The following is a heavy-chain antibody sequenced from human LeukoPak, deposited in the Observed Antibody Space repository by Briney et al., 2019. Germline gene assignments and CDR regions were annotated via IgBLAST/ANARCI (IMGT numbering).Heavy chain of an antibody. J-gene: IGHJ3*02. D-gene: IGHD5-18*01. Sequence: SETLSLTCTVSGGSISSGGYYWSWIRQHPGKGLEWIGYIYYSGSTYYNPSLKSRVTISVDTSKNQFSLKLSSVTAADTAVYYCARDPRGYSYGAIWGQGTMVTVSS. CDR3: ARDPRGYSYGAI. V-gene: IGHV4-31*03. CDR1: GGSISSGGYY. CDR2: IYYSGST.